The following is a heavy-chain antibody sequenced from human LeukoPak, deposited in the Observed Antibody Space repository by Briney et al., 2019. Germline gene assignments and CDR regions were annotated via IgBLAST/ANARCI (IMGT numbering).Heavy chain of an antibody. D-gene: IGHD5-18*01. CDR3: ARDSIQLWLSYGMDV. J-gene: IGHJ6*02. CDR1: GFTFSSYA. CDR2: ISYDGSNK. V-gene: IGHV3-30*04. Sequence: GGSLRLSCAASGFTFSSYAMHWVRQAPGKGLEWVAVISYDGSNKYYADSVKGRFTISRDNAKNSLYLQMNSLRAEDTAVYYCARDSIQLWLSYGMDVWGQGTTVTVSS.